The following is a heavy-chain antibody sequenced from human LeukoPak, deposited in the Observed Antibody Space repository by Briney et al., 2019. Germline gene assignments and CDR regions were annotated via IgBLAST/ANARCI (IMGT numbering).Heavy chain of an antibody. CDR3: ARSGGYYGSRVYYMDV. D-gene: IGHD3-10*01. V-gene: IGHV1-46*01. J-gene: IGHJ6*03. CDR2: INPSGGST. CDR1: GYTFTSYY. Sequence: GASVKVSCKASGYTFTSYYMHWVRQAPGQGLEWMGIINPSGGSTSYAQKFQGRVTMTRDTSTSTVYMELSSLRSEDTAVYYCARSGGYYGSRVYYMDVWGKGTTVTISS.